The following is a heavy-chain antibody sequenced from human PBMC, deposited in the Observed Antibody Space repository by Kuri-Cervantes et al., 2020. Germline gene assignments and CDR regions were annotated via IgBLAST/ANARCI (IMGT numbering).Heavy chain of an antibody. CDR1: GYTLTELS. CDR2: FDPEDGET. D-gene: IGHD4-23*01. J-gene: IGHJ4*02. Sequence: ASVKVSCKVSGYTLTELSMHWVRQAPGKGLEWMGGFDPEDGETIYAQKFQGRVTMTRDTSTSTVYMELSSLRSEDTAVYYYAREKRYGLDYGGPTGGFDYWGQGTLVTVSS. V-gene: IGHV1-24*01. CDR3: AREKRYGLDYGGPTGGFDY.